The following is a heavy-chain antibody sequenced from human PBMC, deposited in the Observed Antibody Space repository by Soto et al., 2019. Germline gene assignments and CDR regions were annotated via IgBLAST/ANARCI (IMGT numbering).Heavy chain of an antibody. CDR3: VPLCRYCSTTTPS. J-gene: IGHJ4*02. CDR1: RVSVKISA. CDR2: ISGNGGDYT. Sequence: HGWCLGLGSAASRVSVKISAVGGSLQTQRKGLEWVSAISGNGGDYTYYADSVKGRFTISRDNSKNTLYLQMNSLRAEDTAVYYCVPLCRYCSTTTPSWGQGTLVTVSS. V-gene: IGHV3-23*01. D-gene: IGHD2-2*01.